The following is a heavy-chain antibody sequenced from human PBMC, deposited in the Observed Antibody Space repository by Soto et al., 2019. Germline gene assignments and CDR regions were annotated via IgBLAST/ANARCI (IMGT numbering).Heavy chain of an antibody. CDR3: AKLSSSWFDY. V-gene: IGHV3-30*18. J-gene: IGHJ4*02. Sequence: QVQLVESGGGVVQPGRSLRLSCAASGFTFSSYGMHWVRQAPGKGLEWVAVISYDGSNKYYADSVKGRFTISRDNSKNTPYLQMNSLRAEDTAVYYCAKLSSSWFDYWGQGTLVTVSS. CDR2: ISYDGSNK. D-gene: IGHD6-13*01. CDR1: GFTFSSYG.